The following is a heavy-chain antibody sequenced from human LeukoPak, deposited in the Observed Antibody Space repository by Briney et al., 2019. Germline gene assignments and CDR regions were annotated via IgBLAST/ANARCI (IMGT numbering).Heavy chain of an antibody. D-gene: IGHD3-22*01. Sequence: ASVKVSCKASGGTFSSYAISWVRQAPGQGLEWMGGIIPIFDTANYGQKFQGRVTITADESTSTAYMELSSLRSEDTAVYYCARELGYYDSSGYYGYWGQGTLVTVSS. CDR2: IIPIFDTA. V-gene: IGHV1-69*01. J-gene: IGHJ4*02. CDR3: ARELGYYDSSGYYGY. CDR1: GGTFSSYA.